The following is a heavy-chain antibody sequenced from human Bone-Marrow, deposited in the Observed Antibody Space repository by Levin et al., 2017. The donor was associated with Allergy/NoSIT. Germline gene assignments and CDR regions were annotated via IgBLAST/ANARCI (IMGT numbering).Heavy chain of an antibody. J-gene: IGHJ4*02. V-gene: IGHV3-72*01. CDR1: GFTFSDQY. CDR3: IRGLRGGDSSGYRLG. Sequence: GGSLRLSCAASGFTFSDQYMDWVRQAPGKGLEWVGRIRDKGSSSTTEYAASVKDRFSISRDDSKNSLFLQMNSLKTEDTAVYYCIRGLRGGDSSGYRLGWGQGTLVTVSS. CDR2: IRDKGSSSTT. D-gene: IGHD3-22*01.